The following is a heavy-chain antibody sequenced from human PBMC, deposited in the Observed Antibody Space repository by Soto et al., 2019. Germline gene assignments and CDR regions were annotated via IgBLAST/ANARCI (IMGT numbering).Heavy chain of an antibody. CDR1: GGSISSGSYY. D-gene: IGHD6-6*01. CDR2: IYYSGST. J-gene: IGHJ4*02. Sequence: SETLSLTCTVSGGSISSGSYYWGWIRQPPGKGLEWIGSIYYSGSTYYNPSLKSRVTISVDTSKNQFSLKLSSVTAADTPVYYCSRPGIAARPASHLDYWGQGTLVTVSS. CDR3: SRPGIAARPASHLDY. V-gene: IGHV4-39*01.